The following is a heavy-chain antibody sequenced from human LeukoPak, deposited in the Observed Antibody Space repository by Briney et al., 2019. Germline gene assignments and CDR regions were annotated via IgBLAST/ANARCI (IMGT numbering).Heavy chain of an antibody. Sequence: GGSLRLSCAASGFTFSSYAMHWVRQAPGKGLEWVAVISYDGSNKYYADSVKGRFTISRDNSKNTLYLQMNSLRAEDTAVYYCAKSFWRGVRNLFYYFDYWGQGTLVTVSS. V-gene: IGHV3-30-3*02. CDR1: GFTFSSYA. CDR2: ISYDGSNK. J-gene: IGHJ4*02. D-gene: IGHD3-10*01. CDR3: AKSFWRGVRNLFYYFDY.